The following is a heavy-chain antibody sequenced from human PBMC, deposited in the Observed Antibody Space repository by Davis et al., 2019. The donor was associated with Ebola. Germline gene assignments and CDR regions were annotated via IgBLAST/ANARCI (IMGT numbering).Heavy chain of an antibody. Sequence: ASVKVSCKASGYTFRNSAISWVRQAPGQGLEWMGWISAYNGNTNYAQILQGRVTMTTDTSTGTAYMELRSLSSDDTALYYCARVSGPATIFPVGDAFDMWGQGTMVTVSS. CDR3: ARVSGPATIFPVGDAFDM. V-gene: IGHV1-18*01. CDR2: ISAYNGNT. J-gene: IGHJ3*02. CDR1: GYTFRNSA. D-gene: IGHD2-2*01.